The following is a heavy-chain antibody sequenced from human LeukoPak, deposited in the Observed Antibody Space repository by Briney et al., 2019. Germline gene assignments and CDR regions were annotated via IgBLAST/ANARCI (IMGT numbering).Heavy chain of an antibody. J-gene: IGHJ4*01. CDR1: EFMFSNYA. D-gene: IGHD2-21*02. V-gene: IGHV3-30*02. Sequence: GGSLRLSCAASEFMFSNYAMHWVRQAPGQGLDWVAFIRHDGTIKYYGDSVQGRFTISRDNSMNTLYLQLSSLRTDDAAVYYCARGDCSGDCYHPLYYWGQGSLVTVSS. CDR2: IRHDGTIK. CDR3: ARGDCSGDCYHPLYY.